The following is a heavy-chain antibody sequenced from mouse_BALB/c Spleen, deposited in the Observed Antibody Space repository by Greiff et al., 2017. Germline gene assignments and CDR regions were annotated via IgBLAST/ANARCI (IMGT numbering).Heavy chain of an antibody. CDR2: ISSGGSYT. D-gene: IGHD2-1*01. Sequence: EVMLVESGGGLVKPGGSLKLSCAASGFTFSSYAMSWVRQTPEKRLEWVATISSGGSYTYYPDSVKGRFTISRDNAKNTLYLQMSSLRSEDTAMYYCARHRDGKAMDYWGQGTSVTVSS. CDR3: ARHRDGKAMDY. J-gene: IGHJ4*01. CDR1: GFTFSSYA. V-gene: IGHV5-9-3*01.